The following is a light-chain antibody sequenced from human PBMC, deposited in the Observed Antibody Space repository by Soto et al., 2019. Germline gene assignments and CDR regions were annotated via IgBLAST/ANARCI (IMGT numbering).Light chain of an antibody. CDR2: EVS. CDR1: SSDGGGYNY. Sequence: QSVLTQPASVSGSPGQSITISCTGTSSDGGGYNYVSWYQQHPGKAPKLMIYEVSNRPSGVSNRFSGSKSGNTASLTISGLQAEDEADYYCSSYTSSSTGGFGPGTKLTVL. V-gene: IGLV2-14*01. CDR3: SSYTSSSTGG. J-gene: IGLJ1*01.